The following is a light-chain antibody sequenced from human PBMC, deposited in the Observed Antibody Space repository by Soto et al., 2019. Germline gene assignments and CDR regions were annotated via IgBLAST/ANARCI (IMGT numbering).Light chain of an antibody. CDR2: EVT. J-gene: IGLJ1*01. V-gene: IGLV2-14*01. CDR3: ISYTSGTGPYV. CDR1: SSDVGGYNY. Sequence: QSVLTQPASVSGSPGQSIIISCAGTSSDVGGYNYVSWYQHHPGKAPKLIIYEVTNRPSGVSNRLSGSKSGNTASLTISGLQTEDEADYYCISYTSGTGPYVFGTGTKVTVL.